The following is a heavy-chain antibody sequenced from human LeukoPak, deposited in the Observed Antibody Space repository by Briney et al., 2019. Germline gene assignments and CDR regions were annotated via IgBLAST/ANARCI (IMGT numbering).Heavy chain of an antibody. CDR3: ARGRGDHTRPRFDP. CDR2: IWYDGSNK. CDR1: GFTFSSYG. V-gene: IGHV3-33*01. J-gene: IGHJ5*02. D-gene: IGHD2-21*02. Sequence: GSLRLSCAASGFTFSSYGMHWVRQAPGKGLEWVAVIWYDGSNKYYADSVKGRFTISRDNSKNTLYLQMNSLRAEDTAVYYCARGRGDHTRPRFDPWGQGTLVTVSS.